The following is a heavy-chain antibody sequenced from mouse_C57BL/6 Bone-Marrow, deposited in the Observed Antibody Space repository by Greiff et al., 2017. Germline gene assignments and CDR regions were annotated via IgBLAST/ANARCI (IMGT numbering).Heavy chain of an antibody. D-gene: IGHD2-3*01. V-gene: IGHV1-54*01. J-gene: IGHJ3*01. Sequence: VQLQESGAELVRPGTSVKVSCKASGYAFTNYLIEWVKQRPGQGLEWIGVINPGSGGTNYNEKFKGKATLTADKSSSTAYIQLSSLTSVDSSVYFCAEVTLLAYWGQGTLVTVSA. CDR3: AEVTLLAY. CDR1: GYAFTNYL. CDR2: INPGSGGT.